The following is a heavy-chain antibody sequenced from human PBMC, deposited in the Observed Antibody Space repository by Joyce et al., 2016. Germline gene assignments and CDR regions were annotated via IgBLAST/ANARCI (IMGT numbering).Heavy chain of an antibody. D-gene: IGHD6-13*01. J-gene: IGHJ4*02. CDR3: ARGWEYGSSHVDY. CDR2: IHHSENS. Sequence: QVQLQQWGAGLLKPAETLSLTCAAYGGSLRGYYWSWIRQPPGKGLEWIGEIHHSENSNYNPTLKSRVIISVDTSKNQFSLNLNSVTAADTAVYYCARGWEYGSSHVDYWGQGTLVTVSS. V-gene: IGHV4-34*01. CDR1: GGSLRGYY.